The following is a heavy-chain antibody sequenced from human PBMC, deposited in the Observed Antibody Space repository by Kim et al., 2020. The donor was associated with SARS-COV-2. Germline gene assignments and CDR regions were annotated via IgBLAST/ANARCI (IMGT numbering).Heavy chain of an antibody. J-gene: IGHJ4*02. CDR3: ARDGYYYGSGFLSF. Sequence: NPSLKSRVTRSVGPSKNQFSRKLSSVTAADTAVYYCARDGYYYGSGFLSFWGQGTLVTVSS. V-gene: IGHV4-59*01. D-gene: IGHD3-10*01.